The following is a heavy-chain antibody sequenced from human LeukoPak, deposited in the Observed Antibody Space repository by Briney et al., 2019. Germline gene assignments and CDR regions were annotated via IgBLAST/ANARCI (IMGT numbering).Heavy chain of an antibody. CDR1: GFTVRSNY. J-gene: IGHJ4*02. CDR3: ASSRGTVTADY. D-gene: IGHD4-17*01. CDR2: IYSGGST. Sequence: GGSLRLSCAASGFTVRSNYMSWVRQAPGKGLEWVSVIYSGGSTYYADSVKGRFTISRDNSKNTLYLQMNSLRAEDTAVYYCASSRGTVTADYWGQGTLVTVSS. V-gene: IGHV3-66*01.